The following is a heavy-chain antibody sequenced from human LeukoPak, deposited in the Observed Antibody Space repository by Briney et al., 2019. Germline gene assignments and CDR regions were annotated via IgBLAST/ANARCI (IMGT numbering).Heavy chain of an antibody. Sequence: PGGSLRLSCAASGFTFSSYGMRWVRQAPGKGLEWVAVMWYDGSNKYYADSVKGRFTISRDNSKNTLYLQMNSLRAEDTAVYYCAKDLSSGGGYDWGQGTLVTVSS. CDR1: GFTFSSYG. CDR2: MWYDGSNK. D-gene: IGHD3-16*01. V-gene: IGHV3-30*02. J-gene: IGHJ4*02. CDR3: AKDLSSGGGYD.